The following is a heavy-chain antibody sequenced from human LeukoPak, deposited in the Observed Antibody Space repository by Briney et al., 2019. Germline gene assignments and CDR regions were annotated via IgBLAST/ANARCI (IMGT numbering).Heavy chain of an antibody. Sequence: ASVKVSCKASGYTFSSCDINWVRQATGQGLEWMGWMNSNSGNTVYAQKFQGRVTITRNTSISTAYMELSSLRSEDTAVYYCARCVTMIVVVLLWGYYFDYWGQGTLVTVSS. CDR2: MNSNSGNT. CDR1: GYTFSSCD. D-gene: IGHD3-22*01. CDR3: ARCVTMIVVVLLWGYYFDY. V-gene: IGHV1-8*03. J-gene: IGHJ4*02.